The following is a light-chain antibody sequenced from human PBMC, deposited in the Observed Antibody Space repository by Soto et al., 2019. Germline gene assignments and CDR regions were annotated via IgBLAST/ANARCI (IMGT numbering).Light chain of an antibody. Sequence: QSALTQPASVSGSPGQSITISCTGTSSDVGAYNYVSWYQHHPGNAPKLLIYDVSTRPSGVSNRFSGSKSGNTASLTISGLQAEDEADYYCSSYITSTTRVFGTETKVTVL. J-gene: IGLJ1*01. CDR3: SSYITSTTRV. CDR1: SSDVGAYNY. V-gene: IGLV2-14*03. CDR2: DVS.